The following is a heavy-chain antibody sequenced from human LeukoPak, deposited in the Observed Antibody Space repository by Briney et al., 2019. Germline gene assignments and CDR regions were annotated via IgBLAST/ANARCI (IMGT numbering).Heavy chain of an antibody. V-gene: IGHV5-51*01. CDR1: GYSFTSYW. Sequence: GESLKISCKGSGYSFTSYWIGWVRQMPGKGLEWMGFNYPGDSDTRYSPSFQGHVTISADKSVSTAYLQWSSLKASDTAMYYRARQIRDDRSGYAEDYWGQGTLVTVSS. CDR3: ARQIRDDRSGYAEDY. CDR2: NYPGDSDT. J-gene: IGHJ4*02. D-gene: IGHD3-22*01.